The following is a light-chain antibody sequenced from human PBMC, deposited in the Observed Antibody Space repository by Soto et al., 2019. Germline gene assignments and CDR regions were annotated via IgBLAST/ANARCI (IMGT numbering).Light chain of an antibody. CDR2: DVS. J-gene: IGLJ1*01. Sequence: QSALTQPASVSGSPGQSITISCTGTSSDIGGYNYVSWYQELPGKVPKLIIYDVSNRPSGVSDRFSGSKSGNAASLTISGLQAEDEADYYCSSYTSTSTLYVFGTGTKQTVL. CDR3: SSYTSTSTLYV. V-gene: IGLV2-14*03. CDR1: SSDIGGYNY.